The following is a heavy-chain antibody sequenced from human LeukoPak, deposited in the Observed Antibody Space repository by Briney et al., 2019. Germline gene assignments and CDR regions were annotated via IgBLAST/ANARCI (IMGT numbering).Heavy chain of an antibody. Sequence: GGSLRLSCAASGLTFDDYGMSWVRQAPGKGLEWVSGINWNGGSTGYADSVKGRFTISRDNAKNSLYLQMNSLRAEDTALYYCARARYYDSSGYYSPPGYWGQGTLVTVSS. D-gene: IGHD3-22*01. CDR3: ARARYYDSSGYYSPPGY. CDR2: INWNGGST. J-gene: IGHJ4*02. CDR1: GLTFDDYG. V-gene: IGHV3-20*04.